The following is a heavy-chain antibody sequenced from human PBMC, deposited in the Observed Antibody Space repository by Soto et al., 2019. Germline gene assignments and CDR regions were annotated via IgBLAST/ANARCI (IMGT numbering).Heavy chain of an antibody. J-gene: IGHJ6*02. CDR3: ARERVTIFGVVIKNYYYYCMDV. D-gene: IGHD3-3*01. CDR2: IIPIFGTA. V-gene: IGHV1-69*13. Sequence: ASVKVSCKASGGTFSSYAISWVRQAPGQGLEWMGGIIPIFGTANYAQKFQGRVTITADESTSTAYMELSSLRSEDTAVYYCARERVTIFGVVIKNYYYYCMDVWGQGTTVTACS. CDR1: GGTFSSYA.